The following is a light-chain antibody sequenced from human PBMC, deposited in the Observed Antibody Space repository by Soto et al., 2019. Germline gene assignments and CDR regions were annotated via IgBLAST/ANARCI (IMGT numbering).Light chain of an antibody. CDR1: SSDVGGYNY. V-gene: IGLV2-14*01. CDR2: GVI. Sequence: QSALTQPASVSGSPGQSITISCTGTSSDVGGYNYVSWYQQSPGKAPKLIIYGVINRPSGVSNRFSASKSGNTASLTISGLPADDEADYYCSSYTSGSTYVLFGGGTKLTVL. CDR3: SSYTSGSTYVL. J-gene: IGLJ3*02.